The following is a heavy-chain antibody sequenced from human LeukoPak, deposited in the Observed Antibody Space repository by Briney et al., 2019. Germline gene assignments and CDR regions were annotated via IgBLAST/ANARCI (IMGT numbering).Heavy chain of an antibody. V-gene: IGHV3-23*01. CDR3: AKESSGTPFWYYYYGMDV. CDR2: ISGSGGST. CDR1: GFTFSSYA. Sequence: PGGSLRLSCAASGFTFSSYAMSWVRQAPGKGLEWVSAISGSGGSTYYADSVKGRFTISRDNSKNTLYLQMNSLRAEDTAVYYCAKESSGTPFWYYYYGMDVWGKGTTVTVSS. D-gene: IGHD3-3*01. J-gene: IGHJ6*04.